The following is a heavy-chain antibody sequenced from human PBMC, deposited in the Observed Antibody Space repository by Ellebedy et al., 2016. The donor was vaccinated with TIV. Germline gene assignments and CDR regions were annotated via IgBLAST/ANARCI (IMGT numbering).Heavy chain of an antibody. V-gene: IGHV5-51*01. D-gene: IGHD3-9*01. CDR1: GYSFTSYW. CDR2: IYPGDSDT. J-gene: IGHJ3*02. CDR3: ARQMGIRYFDDDAFDI. Sequence: GESLKISXKGSGYSFTSYWIGWVRQMPGKGLEWMGIIYPGDSDTRYSPSFQGQVTISADKSISTAYLQWSSLKASDTAMYYCARQMGIRYFDDDAFDIWGQGTMVTVSS.